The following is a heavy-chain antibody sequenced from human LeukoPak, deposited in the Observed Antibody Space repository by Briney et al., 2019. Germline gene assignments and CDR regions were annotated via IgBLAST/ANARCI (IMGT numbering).Heavy chain of an antibody. CDR2: ISDYNGNT. Sequence: GASVKSSCKVSGNAFTTTGISWVRQAPGQGLEWMGWISDYNGNTNYAQKLQGRVTMTTDTSTSTAYMEPSSLRSDATAVYYCARYFSVAGTSFDYWGQGTLVTVSS. V-gene: IGHV1-18*01. D-gene: IGHD6-19*01. J-gene: IGHJ4*02. CDR1: GNAFTTTG. CDR3: ARYFSVAGTSFDY.